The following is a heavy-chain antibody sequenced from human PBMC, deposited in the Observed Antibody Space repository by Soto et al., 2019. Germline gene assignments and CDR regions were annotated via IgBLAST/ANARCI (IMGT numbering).Heavy chain of an antibody. D-gene: IGHD6-13*01. CDR3: ATNGYSSSWSPFDY. CDR2: IYYSGST. CDR1: GGSISSGGYY. J-gene: IGHJ4*02. Sequence: QVQLQESGPGLVKPSQTLSLTCTVSGGSISSGGYYWSWIRQDPGKGLEWIGYIYYSGSTYYNPLLKSRVTISVDTSKNQFSLKLSSVTAADTAVYYCATNGYSSSWSPFDYWGQGTLVTVSS. V-gene: IGHV4-31*03.